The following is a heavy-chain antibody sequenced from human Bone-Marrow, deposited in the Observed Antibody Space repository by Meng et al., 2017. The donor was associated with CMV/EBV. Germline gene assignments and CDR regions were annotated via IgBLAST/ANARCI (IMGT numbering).Heavy chain of an antibody. CDR1: GFTFSSYA. D-gene: IGHD2-15*01. Sequence: ETLSLTCAASGFTFSSYAMSWVRQAPGKGLEWVSAISGSGGSTYYADSVKGRFTISRDNSKNSLYLQMNSLGAEDTAVYYCAKDRAQYCSAGSCYPNWLAPWGQGHLV. CDR2: ISGSGGST. J-gene: IGHJ5*02. V-gene: IGHV3-23*01. CDR3: AKDRAQYCSAGSCYPNWLAP.